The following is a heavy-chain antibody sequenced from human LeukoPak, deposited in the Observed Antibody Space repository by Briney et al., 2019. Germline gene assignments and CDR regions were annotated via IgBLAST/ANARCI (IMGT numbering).Heavy chain of an antibody. CDR1: GYTLTELS. Sequence: ASVKVSCKVSGYTLTELSMHWVRQAPGKGLEWMGGFDPEDGETIYAQKFQGRVTVTEDTSTDTAYMELSSLRSEDTAVYYCATAYYYGSGSYYNPLDYWGQGTLVTVSS. CDR3: ATAYYYGSGSYYNPLDY. J-gene: IGHJ4*02. CDR2: FDPEDGET. V-gene: IGHV1-24*01. D-gene: IGHD3-10*01.